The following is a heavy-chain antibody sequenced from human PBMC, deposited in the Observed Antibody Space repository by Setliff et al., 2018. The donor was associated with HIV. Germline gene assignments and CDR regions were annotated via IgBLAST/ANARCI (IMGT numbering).Heavy chain of an antibody. CDR2: INAGNGNT. Sequence: ASVKVSCKASGYTFTSYAMHWVRQAPGQRLEWMGWINAGNGNTKYSQKFQGRVTITRDTSASTAYMELSSLRSEDTAVYYCAREGWFGEFFGYLDYWGQGTLVTVSS. CDR1: GYTFTSYA. CDR3: AREGWFGEFFGYLDY. V-gene: IGHV1-3*01. J-gene: IGHJ4*02. D-gene: IGHD3-10*01.